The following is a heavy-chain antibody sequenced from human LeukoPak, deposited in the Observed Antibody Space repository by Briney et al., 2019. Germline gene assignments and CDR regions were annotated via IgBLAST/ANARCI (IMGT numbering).Heavy chain of an antibody. CDR2: IYPGDSDT. CDR1: GYSFTNYW. J-gene: IGHJ4*02. Sequence: GESLKISCRGSGYSFTNYWIGWVRHMPGKGLEWMGIIYPGDSDTRYAPSFQGQVTISADKSISTAYLQWSSLKASDTAIYYCARHARAAADYWGQGTLVTVSS. D-gene: IGHD6-13*01. V-gene: IGHV5-51*01. CDR3: ARHARAAADY.